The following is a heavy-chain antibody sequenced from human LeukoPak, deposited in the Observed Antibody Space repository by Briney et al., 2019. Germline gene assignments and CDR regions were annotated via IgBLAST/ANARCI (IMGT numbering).Heavy chain of an antibody. J-gene: IGHJ4*02. Sequence: GESLKISCKGSGYTFTNYWIAWVRQMPGKGLEWMGIIYPGDSDTRYSPSFQGQVIISADKSIGTAYLQWSSLKASDTAMYYCARLNDYGSGSLLGYWGQGTLVTVSS. V-gene: IGHV5-51*01. D-gene: IGHD3-10*01. CDR3: ARLNDYGSGSLLGY. CDR2: IYPGDSDT. CDR1: GYTFTNYW.